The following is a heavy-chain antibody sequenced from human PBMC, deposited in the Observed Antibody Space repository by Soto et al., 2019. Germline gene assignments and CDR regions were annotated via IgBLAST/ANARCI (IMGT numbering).Heavy chain of an antibody. Sequence: ASVKVSCKASGYTFTGYYMHWVRQAPGQGLEWMGLINPNSGGTNYAQKFQGRVTMTRDTSTSTVYMELSSLRSEDTAVYYCARGTPVWFDPWGQGTLVTVSS. V-gene: IGHV1-2*02. CDR2: INPNSGGT. CDR1: GYTFTGYY. D-gene: IGHD3-10*01. CDR3: ARGTPVWFDP. J-gene: IGHJ5*02.